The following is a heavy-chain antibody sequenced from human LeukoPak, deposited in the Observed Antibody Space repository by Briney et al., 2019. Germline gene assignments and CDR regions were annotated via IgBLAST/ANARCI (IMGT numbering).Heavy chain of an antibody. J-gene: IGHJ4*02. CDR3: ARSESSGWYYFDY. D-gene: IGHD6-19*01. Sequence: SETLSLTCTVSGGSLSSYYWSWIRQPPGKGLEWIGYIYYSGSTNHNPSLQSRLTISVDTSKSQFSLKLSSVTAADTAVYYCARSESSGWYYFDYWGQGTLVTVSS. V-gene: IGHV4-59*08. CDR2: IYYSGST. CDR1: GGSLSSYY.